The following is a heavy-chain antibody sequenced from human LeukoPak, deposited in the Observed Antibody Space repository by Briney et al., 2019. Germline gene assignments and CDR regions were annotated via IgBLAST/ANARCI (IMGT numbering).Heavy chain of an antibody. J-gene: IGHJ4*02. CDR1: GFTFSNYS. CDR2: ISSSSSYI. Sequence: GGSLRLSCAASGFTFSNYSINWVRQAPGKGLEWASSISSSSSYIYYADSVKGRFTISRDNAKNSLYLQMNSLRAEDTAVYYCARWSMATNGYYFDYWGQGTLVTISS. V-gene: IGHV3-21*01. D-gene: IGHD5-24*01. CDR3: ARWSMATNGYYFDY.